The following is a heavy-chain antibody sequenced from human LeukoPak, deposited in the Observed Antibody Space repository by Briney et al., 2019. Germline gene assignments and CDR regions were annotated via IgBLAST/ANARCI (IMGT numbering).Heavy chain of an antibody. J-gene: IGHJ4*02. CDR1: GGSISTYY. D-gene: IGHD3-22*01. V-gene: IGHV4-34*01. Sequence: SETLSLTCTVSGGSISTYYWSWIRQPPGKGLEWIGEINHSGSTNYNPSLKSRVTISVDTSKNQFSLKLSSVTAADTAAYYCARGRYYYDSSGYRPWYYFDYWGQGTLVTVSS. CDR2: INHSGST. CDR3: ARGRYYYDSSGYRPWYYFDY.